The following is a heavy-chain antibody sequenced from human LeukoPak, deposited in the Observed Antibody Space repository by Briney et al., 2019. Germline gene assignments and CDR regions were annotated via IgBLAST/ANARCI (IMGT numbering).Heavy chain of an antibody. J-gene: IGHJ4*02. V-gene: IGHV3-7*01. CDR3: ARSSGWRSEFDY. CDR2: IKYDGSDE. Sequence: GGSLRLSCAASGFIFGSYWMTWVRQAPGKGLEWVANIKYDGSDEYYVDSVKGRFTISRDNAKNSLYLQMNSLRAEDTAVYYCARSSGWRSEFDYWGQGTLVTVSS. CDR1: GFIFGSYW. D-gene: IGHD6-19*01.